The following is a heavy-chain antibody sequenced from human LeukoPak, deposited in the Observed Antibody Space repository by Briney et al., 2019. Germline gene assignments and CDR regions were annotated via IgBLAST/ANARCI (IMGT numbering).Heavy chain of an antibody. CDR1: GGSISNYY. V-gene: IGHV4-59*12. CDR2: ISYTGRT. J-gene: IGHJ4*02. Sequence: SETLSLTCTVSGGSISNYYWSWIRQPPGKGLEWIGFISYTGRTNDNPSLKSRVTISVDTSRNQFSLKLNSVTAADTAVYYCARAAVTGYFDYWGQGTLVTVSS. CDR3: ARAAVTGYFDY. D-gene: IGHD4-11*01.